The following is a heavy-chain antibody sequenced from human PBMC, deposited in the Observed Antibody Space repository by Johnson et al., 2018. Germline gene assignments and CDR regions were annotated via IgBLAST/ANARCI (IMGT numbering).Heavy chain of an antibody. CDR1: GFTFSSYG. CDR2: ISYDGNNK. D-gene: IGHD1-1*01. J-gene: IGHJ1*01. V-gene: IGHV3-30*03. CDR3: VHQEQGSERRAEYVQH. Sequence: QVQLQESGGGVVQPGRSLRLSCAASGFTFSSYGMHWVRQAPGKGLEWVAVISYDGNNKYYADYVKGRFTISRDNSKNSLYLQMNSLRGEDTAVYYCVHQEQGSERRAEYVQHWGQGTLVTVSS.